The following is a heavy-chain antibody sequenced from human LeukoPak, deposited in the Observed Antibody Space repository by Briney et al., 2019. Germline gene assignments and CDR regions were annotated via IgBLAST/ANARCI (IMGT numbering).Heavy chain of an antibody. CDR2: IYSDGST. J-gene: IGHJ6*02. Sequence: PGGSLRLSCAASGFTFSNAYMSWVRQAPGKGLEWVSVIYSDGSTYYADSVKGRFTISRRNSENTLYLQMNSLRAEDTAVYYCASRARPGYYYGMDVWGQGTTVTVSS. D-gene: IGHD6-6*01. CDR3: ASRARPGYYYGMDV. V-gene: IGHV3-53*04. CDR1: GFTFSNAY.